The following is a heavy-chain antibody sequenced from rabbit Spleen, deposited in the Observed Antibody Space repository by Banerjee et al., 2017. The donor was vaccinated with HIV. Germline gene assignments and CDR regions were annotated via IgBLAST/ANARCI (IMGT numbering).Heavy chain of an antibody. CDR3: ARNYVNVFDP. CDR1: GFTINSNYW. D-gene: IGHD1-1*01. V-gene: IGHV1S45*01. CDR2: IGAGGTRS. J-gene: IGHJ2*01. Sequence: QEQLEESGGDLVKPEGSLTLTCTASGFTINSNYWICWVRQAPGKGLEWIGCIGAGGTRSAFASWAQGRFTISKASSTTVTLKMTSLTAADTATYFCARNYVNVFDPWGPGTLVTVS.